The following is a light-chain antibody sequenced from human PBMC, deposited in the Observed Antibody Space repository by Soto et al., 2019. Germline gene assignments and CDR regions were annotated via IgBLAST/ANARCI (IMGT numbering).Light chain of an antibody. J-gene: IGKJ2*01. CDR1: PSVSSN. V-gene: IGKV3-15*01. Sequence: EIVMTQSPATLSASPGERATLSCRASPSVSSNFAWYQQQPGQAPRLLIYGASTRATGSPARFRGSGSRTEFMLTLPSMQAADFAVYCCKQDNNWPPLSFGQGKTLELK. CDR3: KQDNNWPPLS. CDR2: GAS.